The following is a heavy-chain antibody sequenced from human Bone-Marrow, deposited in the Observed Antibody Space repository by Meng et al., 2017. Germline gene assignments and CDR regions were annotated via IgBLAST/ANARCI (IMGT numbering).Heavy chain of an antibody. Sequence: GGSLRLSCAASGFTFSSYSMNWVRQAPGKGLEWVSSISSSSSYIYYADSVKGRFTISRDNAKNSLYLQMNSLRAEDTAVYYCAKDRVPDGIWSIDYWGQGTLVTVSS. CDR2: ISSSSSYI. CDR1: GFTFSSYS. V-gene: IGHV3-21*04. D-gene: IGHD1-14*01. CDR3: AKDRVPDGIWSIDY. J-gene: IGHJ4*02.